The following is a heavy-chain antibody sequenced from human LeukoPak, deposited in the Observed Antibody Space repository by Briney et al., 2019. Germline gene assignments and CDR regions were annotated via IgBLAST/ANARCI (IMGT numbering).Heavy chain of an antibody. CDR2: MKSNNGHT. CDR1: GYTFTSFD. V-gene: IGHV1-8*01. D-gene: IGHD7-27*01. Sequence: APVKVSCKASGYTFTSFDFNWVRQATGQGLKWMGWMKSNNGHTGYAQKFQGRVTMTRDTSISTAYMELSSLTFEDTAVYYCARGPPNWGMVGYWGQGTLVTVSS. J-gene: IGHJ4*02. CDR3: ARGPPNWGMVGY.